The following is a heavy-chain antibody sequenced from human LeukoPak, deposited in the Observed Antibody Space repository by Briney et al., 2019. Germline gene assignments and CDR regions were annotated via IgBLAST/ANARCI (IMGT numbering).Heavy chain of an antibody. CDR1: GYXFTGYY. CDR3: ARDRVVGLGIDNAFDI. CDR2: IIPVFGTA. V-gene: IGHV1-69*13. Sequence: SVKVSCKASGYXFTGYYIHWVRQAPGQGLEWMGGIIPVFGTANYAQKFQGRVTITADESTSTAYMELSSLRSEDTAVYYCARDRVVGLGIDNAFDIWGHGTMVTVSS. D-gene: IGHD2-15*01. J-gene: IGHJ3*02.